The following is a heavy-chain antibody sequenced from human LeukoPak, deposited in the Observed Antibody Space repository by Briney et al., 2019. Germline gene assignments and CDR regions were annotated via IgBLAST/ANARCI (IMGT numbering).Heavy chain of an antibody. V-gene: IGHV3-30-3*01. Sequence: PGGSLRLSCAASGFTFSSYAMHWVRQAPGKGLEWVAVISYDGSNKYYADSVKGRFTISRDNSKNTLYLQMNSLRAEDTAVYYCAKGRYSGSYYCDYWGQGTLVTVSS. CDR3: AKGRYSGSYYCDY. D-gene: IGHD1-26*01. J-gene: IGHJ4*02. CDR1: GFTFSSYA. CDR2: ISYDGSNK.